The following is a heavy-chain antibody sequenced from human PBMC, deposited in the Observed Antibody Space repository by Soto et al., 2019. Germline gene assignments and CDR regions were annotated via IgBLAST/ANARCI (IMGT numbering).Heavy chain of an antibody. D-gene: IGHD1-26*01. V-gene: IGHV3-23*01. CDR3: AKSGWELSEPSGPFAY. CDR1: GFTFSSYA. Sequence: HPGGSLRLSCAASGFTFSSYAMSWVRQAPGKGLEWVSAISGSGGSTYYADSVKGRFTISRDNSKNTLYLQMNSLRAEDTAVYYCAKSGWELSEPSGPFAYWGQGTLVTVSS. CDR2: ISGSGGST. J-gene: IGHJ4*02.